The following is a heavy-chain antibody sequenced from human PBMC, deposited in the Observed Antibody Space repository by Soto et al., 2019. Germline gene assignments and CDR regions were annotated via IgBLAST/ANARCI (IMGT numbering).Heavy chain of an antibody. CDR3: ARAGSLVELSKSSYYFDY. J-gene: IGHJ4*02. D-gene: IGHD3-16*02. Sequence: EVQLVESGGGLVKPGGSLRLSCAASGFTFSSYSMNWVRQAPGKGLEWVSSISSSSSYIYYADSVKGRFTISRDNAKNSLYLQMNRLRAEDTAVYYCARAGSLVELSKSSYYFDYWGQGTLVTVSS. V-gene: IGHV3-21*01. CDR2: ISSSSSYI. CDR1: GFTFSSYS.